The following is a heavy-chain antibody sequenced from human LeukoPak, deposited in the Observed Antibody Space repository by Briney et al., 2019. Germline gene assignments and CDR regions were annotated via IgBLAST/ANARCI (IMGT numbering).Heavy chain of an antibody. CDR2: ISGSADRS. CDR3: AKDRDYCSSTSCTYYYYYMDV. V-gene: IGHV3-23*01. Sequence: GGSLRLSCAASGFTFGGYAMNWVRQAPGKGLEWVSGISGSADRSYYADSVKGRFTVSRDNSKNTLYLQMNSLRAEDTAVYYCAKDRDYCSSTSCTYYYYYMDVWGKGTTVTVSS. J-gene: IGHJ6*03. D-gene: IGHD2-2*01. CDR1: GFTFGGYA.